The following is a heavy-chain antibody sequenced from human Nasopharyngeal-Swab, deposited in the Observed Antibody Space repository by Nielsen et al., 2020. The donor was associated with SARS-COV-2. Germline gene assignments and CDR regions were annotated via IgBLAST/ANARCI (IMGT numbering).Heavy chain of an antibody. V-gene: IGHV4-61*02. CDR1: GGSISSGSYY. CDR3: ARVGAAQRGDV. D-gene: IGHD6-6*01. CDR2: IYTSGST. Sequence: SETLSLTCTVSGGSISSGSYYWSWIRQPAGKGLEWIGRIYTSGSTNYNPSLKSRVTISVDTSKNQFSLKLSSVTAADTAVYYCARVGAAQRGDVWGQGTTVTVSS. J-gene: IGHJ6*02.